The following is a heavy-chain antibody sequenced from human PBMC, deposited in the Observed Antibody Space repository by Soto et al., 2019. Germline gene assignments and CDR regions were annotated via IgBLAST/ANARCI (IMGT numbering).Heavy chain of an antibody. Sequence: ASVKVSCKVSGYTLTELAMHWVRQAPGKGREWMGGFDPEDGETIYAQKFQGRVTMTEDTSTDTAYMELSSLRSEDTAVYYCAGDSSGYYSQFDYWGQGTLVNVSS. CDR2: FDPEDGET. J-gene: IGHJ4*02. CDR1: GYTLTELA. D-gene: IGHD3-22*01. CDR3: AGDSSGYYSQFDY. V-gene: IGHV1-24*01.